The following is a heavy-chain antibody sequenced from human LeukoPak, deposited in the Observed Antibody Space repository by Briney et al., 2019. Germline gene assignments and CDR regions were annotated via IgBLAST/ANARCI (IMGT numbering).Heavy chain of an antibody. J-gene: IGHJ4*02. V-gene: IGHV3-7*01. CDR3: ARLAYCGGDCSSGLNPFDY. Sequence: GGSLRLSCAASGFTFSSYWMSWVRQAPGQGLEWVANVKQDGSEKYYVDSVKGRFTISRDNAKNSLYLQMNSLRAEDTAVYYCARLAYCGGDCSSGLNPFDYWGQGALVTVSS. CDR2: VKQDGSEK. D-gene: IGHD2-21*01. CDR1: GFTFSSYW.